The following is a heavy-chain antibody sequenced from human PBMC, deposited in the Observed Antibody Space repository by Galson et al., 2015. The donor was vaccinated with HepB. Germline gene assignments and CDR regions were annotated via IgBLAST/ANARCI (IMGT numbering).Heavy chain of an antibody. CDR2: IGTAGDT. V-gene: IGHV3-13*01. D-gene: IGHD2/OR15-2a*01. CDR1: GFTFSSYD. CDR3: ARGASRTTSYYYYYMDV. J-gene: IGHJ6*03. Sequence: SLRLSCAASGFTFSSYDMHWVRQATGKGLEWVSAIGTAGDTYYPGSVKGRFTISRENAKNSLYLQMNSLRAGDTAVYYCARGASRTTSYYYYYMDVWGKGTTVTVSS.